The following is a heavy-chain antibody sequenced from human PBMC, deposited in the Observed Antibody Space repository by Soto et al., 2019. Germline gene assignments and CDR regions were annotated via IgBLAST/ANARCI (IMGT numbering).Heavy chain of an antibody. D-gene: IGHD6-13*01. CDR2: ISYDGSNK. CDR3: ARDRLYSRSWYSYYYYYGMDV. V-gene: IGHV3-30-3*01. Sequence: GSLRLSCAASGFTFSSYAMHWVRQAPGKGLEWVAVISYDGSNKYYADSVKGRFTISRDNSKNTLYLQMNSLRAEDTAVYYCARDRLYSRSWYSYYYYYGMDVWGQGTTVTVYS. CDR1: GFTFSSYA. J-gene: IGHJ6*02.